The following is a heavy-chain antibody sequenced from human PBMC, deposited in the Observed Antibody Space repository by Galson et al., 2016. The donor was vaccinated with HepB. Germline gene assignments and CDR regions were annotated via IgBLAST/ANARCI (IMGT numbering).Heavy chain of an antibody. D-gene: IGHD3-3*01. CDR1: GFNFSSYG. CDR3: AREGWDYDFGSGYSRKAFDI. J-gene: IGHJ3*02. CDR2: IWYDGSNK. Sequence: SLRLSCAASGFNFSSYGMHWVRQAPGKGLEWVAVIWYDGSNKYYADSVKGRFTISRDNSNNTLYPQMNSLRAEDTALYYCAREGWDYDFGSGYSRKAFDIWGQGTMVTVSS. V-gene: IGHV3-33*01.